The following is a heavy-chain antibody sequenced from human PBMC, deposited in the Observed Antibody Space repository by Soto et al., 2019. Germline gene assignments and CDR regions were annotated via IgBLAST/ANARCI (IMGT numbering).Heavy chain of an antibody. CDR1: GGSISSGDCS. J-gene: IGHJ5*02. D-gene: IGHD3-22*01. CDR2: IYYSGST. Sequence: SETLSLTCTVSGGSISSGDCSWSWIRQPPGKGLEWIGYIYYSGSTYYNPSLKSRVTISVDTSKNQFSMKLSSVTAADTAVYYCAREDDSSGYYPWFDPWGQGTLVTVS. CDR3: AREDDSSGYYPWFDP. V-gene: IGHV4-30-4*01.